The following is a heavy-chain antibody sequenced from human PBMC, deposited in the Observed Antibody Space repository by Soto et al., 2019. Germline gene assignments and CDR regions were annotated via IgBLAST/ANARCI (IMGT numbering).Heavy chain of an antibody. Sequence: QLQLQESGPGLVKPSETLSLTCTVSGGSISSSSYYWGWIRQPPGKGLEWIGSIYYSGSTYYNPSLKSRVTISVDTSKNQFSLKLSSVNAADTAVYYCAGRYCSGGSCFYYYYGMDVWGQGTTVTVSS. J-gene: IGHJ6*02. CDR1: GGSISSSSYY. CDR2: IYYSGST. D-gene: IGHD2-15*01. V-gene: IGHV4-39*01. CDR3: AGRYCSGGSCFYYYYGMDV.